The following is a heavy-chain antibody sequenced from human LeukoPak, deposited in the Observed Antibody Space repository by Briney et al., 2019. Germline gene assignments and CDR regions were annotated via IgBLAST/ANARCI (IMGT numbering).Heavy chain of an antibody. V-gene: IGHV5-51*01. J-gene: IGHJ6*02. CDR3: AGQSRTGSGARVAPLPNYYGMDV. CDR2: IYPGDSDT. Sequence: GEPLKISGKPSGYSSINYYIGGVRKMPARGLKWLGIIYPGDSDTRYSPSFHGQVAIAVDKSTSTAYLQWSSLKASDTAMYYCAGQSRTGSGARVAPLPNYYGMDVWGQGTTVTVSS. CDR1: GYSSINYY. D-gene: IGHD3-10*01.